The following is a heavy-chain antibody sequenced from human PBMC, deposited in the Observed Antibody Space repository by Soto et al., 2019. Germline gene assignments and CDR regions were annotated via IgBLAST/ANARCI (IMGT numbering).Heavy chain of an antibody. CDR2: ISYDGSNK. D-gene: IGHD6-13*01. V-gene: IGHV3-30-3*01. CDR3: ARDFEAAASY. J-gene: IGHJ4*02. Sequence: QVQLVESGGGVVQPGRSLRLSCAASGFTFSSYAMHWVCQAPGKGLEWVAVISYDGSNKYYADSVKGRFTISRDNSKNTLYLQMNSLRAEDTAVYYCARDFEAAASYWGQGTLVTVSS. CDR1: GFTFSSYA.